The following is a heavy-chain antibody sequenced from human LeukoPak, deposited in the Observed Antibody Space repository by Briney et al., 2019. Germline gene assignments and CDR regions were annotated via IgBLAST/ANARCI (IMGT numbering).Heavy chain of an antibody. J-gene: IGHJ4*02. CDR3: ARGPRYSFY. D-gene: IGHD6-13*01. V-gene: IGHV3-74*01. CDR1: GSTFSSYA. CDR2: INSDGSST. Sequence: GGSLRLSCAASGSTFSSYAMSWVRQAPGKGLVWVSRINSDGSSTSYADSVKGRFTISRDNAKNTLYLQMNSLRAEDTAVYYCARGPRYSFYWGQGTLVSVSS.